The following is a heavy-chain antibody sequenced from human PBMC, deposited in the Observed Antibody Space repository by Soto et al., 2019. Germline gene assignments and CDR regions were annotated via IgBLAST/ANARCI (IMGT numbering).Heavy chain of an antibody. CDR3: VNPPGYDYDSTTYSSV. J-gene: IGHJ4*02. CDR1: GFTFSSYD. Sequence: VGSLRLSCSASGFTFSSYDIHWVRQAPGQGLEYVSSISSDGSTYYAVSVKGRFTISRDNSRNTLYLRMSSLRAEDTAVYYCVNPPGYDYDSTTYSSVWGQGTLVTVFS. D-gene: IGHD3-22*01. CDR2: ISSDGST. V-gene: IGHV3-64D*06.